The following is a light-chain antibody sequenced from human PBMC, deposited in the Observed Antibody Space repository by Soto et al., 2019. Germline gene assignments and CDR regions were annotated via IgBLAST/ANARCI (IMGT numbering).Light chain of an antibody. CDR1: SSDVGGYNY. Sequence: QSAMTQPAFVSGSPGQSITISCTGSSSDVGGYNYVSWYQNHPGTAPKLMIYEVSNRPSGVSNRFSGSKSGNTASLTISGLQAEDEADYYCSSYTSSSALVFGGGTKVTVL. V-gene: IGLV2-14*01. CDR2: EVS. J-gene: IGLJ2*01. CDR3: SSYTSSSALV.